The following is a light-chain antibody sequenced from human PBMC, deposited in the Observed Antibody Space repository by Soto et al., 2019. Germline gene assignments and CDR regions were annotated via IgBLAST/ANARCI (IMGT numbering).Light chain of an antibody. CDR1: SSDVGGFNS. Sequence: QSVLTQPASVSGSPGQSITISCTGTSSDVGGFNSVSWYQLRPGTAPKLILYDVVDRPSGVSYRLSGSKSGNTASLTISGLQAADEADYFCSSYTSTMTNVFGSGTKVPVL. CDR2: DVV. V-gene: IGLV2-14*03. CDR3: SSYTSTMTNV. J-gene: IGLJ1*01.